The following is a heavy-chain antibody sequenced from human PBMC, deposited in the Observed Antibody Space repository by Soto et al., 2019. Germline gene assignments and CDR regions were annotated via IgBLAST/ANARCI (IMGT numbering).Heavy chain of an antibody. CDR3: ARDWGSGYYHFEP. CDR1: GGSIYTYS. V-gene: IGHV4-4*07. Sequence: PSGTLSLTCTVSGGSIYTYSWTWLRQPAGKGLEWIGHIYSSGSANYNPSLKSRLSISLDTSKNQFSLKLRSVTAADTAVYYCARDWGSGYYHFEPWGQGPLVTVPS. D-gene: IGHD6-25*01. CDR2: IYSSGSA. J-gene: IGHJ5*02.